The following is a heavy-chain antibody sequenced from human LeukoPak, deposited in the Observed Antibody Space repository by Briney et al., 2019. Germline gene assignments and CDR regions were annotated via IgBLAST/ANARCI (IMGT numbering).Heavy chain of an antibody. CDR3: ARDTQGSSWYSFPY. V-gene: IGHV3-23*01. CDR2: ISGSGGST. J-gene: IGHJ4*02. D-gene: IGHD6-13*01. Sequence: GRSLRLSCAASGFTFSSYAMHWVRQAPGKGLEWVSAISGSGGSTYYADSVKGRFTISRDNSKNTLYLQMNSLRAEDTAVYYCARDTQGSSWYSFPYWGQGALVTVSS. CDR1: GFTFSSYA.